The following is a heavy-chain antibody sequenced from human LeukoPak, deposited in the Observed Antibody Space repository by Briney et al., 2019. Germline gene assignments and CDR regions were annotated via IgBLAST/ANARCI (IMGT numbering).Heavy chain of an antibody. Sequence: ASVKVSCKASGYTFTSYYMHWVRQAPGQGLEWMGIINPSGGSTSYAQKFQGRVTMTRDTSTSTVYMELSSLRSEDTAVYYCAVSTVPTALYYYYYYMDVWGEGTTVTVSS. D-gene: IGHD4-11*01. CDR1: GYTFTSYY. CDR2: INPSGGST. CDR3: AVSTVPTALYYYYYYMDV. J-gene: IGHJ6*03. V-gene: IGHV1-46*01.